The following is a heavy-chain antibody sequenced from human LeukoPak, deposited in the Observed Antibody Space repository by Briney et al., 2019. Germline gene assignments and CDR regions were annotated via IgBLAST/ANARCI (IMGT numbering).Heavy chain of an antibody. Sequence: SETLSLTCTVSGGSISSYYWSWIRQPAGKGLEWIGRIYTSGSTNYNPSLESRVTMSVDTSKNQFSLKLSSVTAADTAVYYCARDFQDTAIIGAFDIWGQGTMVTVSS. CDR2: IYTSGST. CDR3: ARDFQDTAIIGAFDI. V-gene: IGHV4-4*07. D-gene: IGHD5-18*01. J-gene: IGHJ3*02. CDR1: GGSISSYY.